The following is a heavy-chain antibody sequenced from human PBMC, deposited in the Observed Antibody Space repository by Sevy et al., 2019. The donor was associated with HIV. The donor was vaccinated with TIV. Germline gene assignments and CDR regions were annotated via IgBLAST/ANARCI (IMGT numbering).Heavy chain of an antibody. CDR1: GFTFDDYG. J-gene: IGHJ6*03. D-gene: IGHD3-22*01. CDR3: ARAGYYDSSGSSVGYYYYYMDV. CDR2: INWNGGST. Sequence: GGSLRLSCAASGFTFDDYGMSWVRQAPGKGLEWVSGINWNGGSTGYADSVKGRFTISRDNAKNSLYLQMNSLRAEDTALYHCARAGYYDSSGSSVGYYYYYMDVWGKGTTVTVSS. V-gene: IGHV3-20*01.